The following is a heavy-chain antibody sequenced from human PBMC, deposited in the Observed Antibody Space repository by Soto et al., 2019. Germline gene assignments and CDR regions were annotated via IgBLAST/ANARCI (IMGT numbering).Heavy chain of an antibody. CDR2: ISSSSSYI. Sequence: GGSLRLSCAASGFTFNRYSMDWVRQAPGKGLEWVSSISSSSSYIHYADSVKGRFTISRDDAKNSLYLQINSLRAEDTAVYYCATTPSTFDYWGQGTPVTVSS. J-gene: IGHJ4*02. D-gene: IGHD2-15*01. CDR3: ATTPSTFDY. CDR1: GFTFNRYS. V-gene: IGHV3-21*01.